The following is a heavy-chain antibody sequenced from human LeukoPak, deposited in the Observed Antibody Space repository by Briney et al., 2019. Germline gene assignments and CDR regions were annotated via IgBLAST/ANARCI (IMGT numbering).Heavy chain of an antibody. V-gene: IGHV3-23*01. CDR1: GFTFSSYT. Sequence: GGSLRLSCAASGFTFSSYTMSWVRQAPGKGLEWVSAICGSGGSTYYADSVKGGFTISIDNSKNTLYLQMNSLRAEDTAVYYCAKVRSCHPPNWFDPWGQGTLVTVSS. CDR2: ICGSGGST. D-gene: IGHD6-19*01. CDR3: AKVRSCHPPNWFDP. J-gene: IGHJ5*02.